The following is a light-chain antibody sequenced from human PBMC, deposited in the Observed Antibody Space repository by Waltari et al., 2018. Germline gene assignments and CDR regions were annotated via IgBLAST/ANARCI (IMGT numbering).Light chain of an antibody. CDR2: DAS. J-gene: IGKJ3*01. V-gene: IGKV3-11*01. CDR1: QRVGSN. CDR3: QQRNNWPPGFT. Sequence: VFTQSPATLSLSPGEKATLSFRASQRVGSNVAWYQQKAGQAPRLLIYDASNRATGIPARFSGSGSGTDFTLTISSLEPEDFAVYYCQQRNNWPPGFTFGPGTKVDIK.